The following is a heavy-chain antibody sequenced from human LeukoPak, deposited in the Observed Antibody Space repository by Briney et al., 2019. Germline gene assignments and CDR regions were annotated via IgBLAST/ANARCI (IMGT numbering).Heavy chain of an antibody. J-gene: IGHJ4*02. CDR2: IKPDGSEK. CDR3: ARDKGLGYCSGGSCRHFDY. CDR1: GFTFSSYW. V-gene: IGHV3-7*01. Sequence: GGSLRLSCTAAGFTFSSYWMTWVRQAPGKGLEWVANIKPDGSEKYYVDSVKGRFTISRDNAKNSLYLQMNSLRAEDTAVYYCARDKGLGYCSGGSCRHFDYWGQGTLVTVSS. D-gene: IGHD2-15*01.